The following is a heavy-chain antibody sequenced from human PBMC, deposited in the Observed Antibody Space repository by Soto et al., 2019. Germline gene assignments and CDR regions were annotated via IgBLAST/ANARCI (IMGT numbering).Heavy chain of an antibody. CDR3: ARHSRGRDGYFLWELDL. Sequence: QLQLQESGPGVVKASETLSLTCTVSGGSISNSNYYWAWIRQPPGKGLEWIGSIYYSGITHCNPSLKSRVTISVDTAKSQFSLELRSLSAADTAVYYCARHSRGRDGYFLWELDLWGQGSGVTVSS. CDR2: IYYSGIT. V-gene: IGHV4-39*01. CDR1: GGSISNSNYY. D-gene: IGHD5-12*01. J-gene: IGHJ5*02.